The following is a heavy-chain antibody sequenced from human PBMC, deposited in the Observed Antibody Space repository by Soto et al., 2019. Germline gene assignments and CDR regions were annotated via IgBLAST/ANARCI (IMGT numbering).Heavy chain of an antibody. CDR1: GYTFTSYG. J-gene: IGHJ6*02. D-gene: IGHD2-15*01. CDR2: ISAYNGNT. Sequence: ASVKVSCKASGYTFTSYGISWVRQAPGQGLEWMGWISAYNGNTNYAQKLQGRVTMTTDTSTSTAYMELRSLRSDDTAVYYCAREDCSGGSCYAAVYYYYGMDVWGQGTTVTVSS. V-gene: IGHV1-18*01. CDR3: AREDCSGGSCYAAVYYYYGMDV.